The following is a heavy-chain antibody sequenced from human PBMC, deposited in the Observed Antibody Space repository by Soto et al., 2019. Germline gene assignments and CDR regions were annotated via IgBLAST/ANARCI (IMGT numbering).Heavy chain of an antibody. CDR3: ARKDYGYFDY. V-gene: IGHV1-69*13. J-gene: IGHJ4*02. CDR1: GGTFSSYA. CDR2: IIPIFGTA. D-gene: IGHD3-16*01. Sequence: SVKVSCKASGGTFSSYAISWVRQAPGQALEWMGGIIPIFGTANYAQKFQVRVTITADESTSTAYMELSSLRSEDTAVYYCARKDYGYFDYWGQGTLVTVSS.